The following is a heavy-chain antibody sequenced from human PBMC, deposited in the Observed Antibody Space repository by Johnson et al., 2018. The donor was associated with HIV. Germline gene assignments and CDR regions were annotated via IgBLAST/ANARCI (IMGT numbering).Heavy chain of an antibody. V-gene: IGHV3-20*04. D-gene: IGHD7-27*01. CDR1: GFTFDDYG. CDR2: INWSGHDT. CDR3: ARWRGDGAELGALDN. J-gene: IGHJ3*02. Sequence: VQLVESGGGVVWPGGSLRLSCAASGFTFDDYGMNWVRQVPGKGLEWVSGINWSGHDTAYSDSVKGRFTISRDNAKNSLYLQMNGLRDEDTAWYYCARWRGDGAELGALDNWGQGTMVTVSA.